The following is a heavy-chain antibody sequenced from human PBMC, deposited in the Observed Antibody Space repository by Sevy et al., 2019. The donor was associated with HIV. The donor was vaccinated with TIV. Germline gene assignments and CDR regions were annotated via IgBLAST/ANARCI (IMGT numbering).Heavy chain of an antibody. V-gene: IGHV3-30*04. CDR1: GFTFSSYA. CDR2: ISYDARNE. Sequence: GGSLRLSCAASGFTFSSYAMNWVRQAPGKGLEWVAVISYDARNEDYADSVKGRFTISRDNSKNTLYLQMNSLRAEDTAVYYCARFPPERAFDIWGQGTMVTVSS. CDR3: ARFPPERAFDI. J-gene: IGHJ3*02.